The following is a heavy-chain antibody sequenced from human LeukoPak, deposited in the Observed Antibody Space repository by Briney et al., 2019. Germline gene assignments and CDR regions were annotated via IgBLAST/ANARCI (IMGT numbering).Heavy chain of an antibody. CDR1: GGSISSSY. V-gene: IGHV4-4*07. CDR2: IYTSGRT. Sequence: SETLSLTCTVSGGSISSSYWSWIRQPAGKGLEWIGRIYTSGRTNNNPSLKSRVTMSVDTSKNQLSLKLSSVTAADTAVYYCARHGRGYSSSWRDWFDPWGRGTLVTVSS. CDR3: ARHGRGYSSSWRDWFDP. J-gene: IGHJ5*02. D-gene: IGHD6-13*01.